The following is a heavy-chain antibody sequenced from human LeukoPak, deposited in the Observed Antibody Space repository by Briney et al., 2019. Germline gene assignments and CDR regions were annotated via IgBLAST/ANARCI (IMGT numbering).Heavy chain of an antibody. Sequence: GGSLRLSCAASGFTVSSNYMSWVRQAPGKGLEWVSVIYSGGSTYYEDSVKGRFTISRDNSKNTLYLQMNSLRAEDTAVYYCARDGNDYGDYEYFQHWGQGTLVTVSS. CDR2: IYSGGST. CDR3: ARDGNDYGDYEYFQH. CDR1: GFTVSSNY. V-gene: IGHV3-53*01. D-gene: IGHD4-17*01. J-gene: IGHJ1*01.